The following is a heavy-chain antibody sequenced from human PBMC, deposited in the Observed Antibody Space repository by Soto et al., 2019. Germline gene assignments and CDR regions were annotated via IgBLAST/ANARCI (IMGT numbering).Heavy chain of an antibody. CDR1: GGSISSYY. V-gene: IGHV4-4*07. D-gene: IGHD2-2*02. CDR3: ARHLGYCSSTSCYIVDY. CDR2: IYTSGST. Sequence: PXETLSLTCTVAGGSISSYYWSWIRQPAGRGLEWIGRIYTSGSTNYNPSLKSRVTMSVDTSKNQFSLKLSSVTAADTAVYYCARHLGYCSSTSCYIVDYWGQGTLVTVSS. J-gene: IGHJ4*02.